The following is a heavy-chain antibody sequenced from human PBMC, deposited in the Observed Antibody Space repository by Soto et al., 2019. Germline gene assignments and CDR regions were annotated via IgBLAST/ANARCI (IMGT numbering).Heavy chain of an antibody. V-gene: IGHV3-23*01. CDR2: ISGGGDTT. Sequence: EVQLLESGGGLVQPGGSLRLSCAASGFTFNNYAMTWVRQAPGKGLEWVSAISGGGDTTSYADSVKGRFTVSRAGSKNALYLQMSSLRAADTALYYCAKGRGGSGSLTPRVDFWGQGTLVTVSS. CDR1: GFTFNNYA. CDR3: AKGRGGSGSLTPRVDF. D-gene: IGHD3-10*01. J-gene: IGHJ4*02.